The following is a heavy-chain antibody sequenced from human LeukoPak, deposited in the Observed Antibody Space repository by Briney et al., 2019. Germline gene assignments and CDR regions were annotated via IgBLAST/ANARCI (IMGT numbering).Heavy chain of an antibody. V-gene: IGHV1-8*03. CDR1: GYTFTSYD. Sequence: GASVKVSCKASGYTFTSYDINWVRQATGQGLEWMGWMNPNSGNTGYAQKFQGRVTITRNTSISTAYMELSSLRSEDTAVYYCARSGSWVHAFDIWGQGTMVTVSS. D-gene: IGHD1-26*01. CDR2: MNPNSGNT. J-gene: IGHJ3*02. CDR3: ARSGSWVHAFDI.